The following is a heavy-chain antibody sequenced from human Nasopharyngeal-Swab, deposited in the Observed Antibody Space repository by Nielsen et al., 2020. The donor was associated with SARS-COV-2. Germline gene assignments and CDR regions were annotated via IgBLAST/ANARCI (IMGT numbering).Heavy chain of an antibody. Sequence: GGSLRFSCAASGFTFSSYAMSWVRQAPGKGLEWVSAISGSGGSTYYADSVKGRFTISRDNSKNTLYLQMNSLRAENTAVYYCAKDLATVSGYYYGMDVWGQGTTVTVSS. J-gene: IGHJ6*02. CDR3: AKDLATVSGYYYGMDV. D-gene: IGHD4-17*01. V-gene: IGHV3-23*01. CDR1: GFTFSSYA. CDR2: ISGSGGST.